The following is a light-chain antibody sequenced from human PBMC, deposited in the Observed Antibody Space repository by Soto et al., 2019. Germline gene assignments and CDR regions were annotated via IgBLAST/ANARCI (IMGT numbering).Light chain of an antibody. Sequence: QFALTQPASVSGSPGQSITISCTGTSSDVGYDNYVSWFQQHPDKAPKLMIYEVSRRPSGVSNRFSGSKSANTASLTISGLQAEDEADYYCTSHTASSTWVFGGGTKLTVL. CDR3: TSHTASSTWV. CDR1: SSDVGYDNY. CDR2: EVS. J-gene: IGLJ3*02. V-gene: IGLV2-14*01.